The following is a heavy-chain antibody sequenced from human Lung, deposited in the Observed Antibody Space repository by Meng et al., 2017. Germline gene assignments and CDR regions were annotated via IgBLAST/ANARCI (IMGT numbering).Heavy chain of an antibody. CDR3: ARDRQWLFDY. CDR1: GYTFTTDG. D-gene: IGHD6-19*01. CDR2: IDPGNGNR. Sequence: QVHLVQSGLEVKKPWASVNVSCKASGYTFTTDGISWLRQAPGQGLEWMGWIDPGNGNRDFAEKFQDRLTMSNDTSSSTVYMELTRLTSDDTAVYYCARDRQWLFDYWGQGALVTVSS. J-gene: IGHJ4*02. V-gene: IGHV1-18*01.